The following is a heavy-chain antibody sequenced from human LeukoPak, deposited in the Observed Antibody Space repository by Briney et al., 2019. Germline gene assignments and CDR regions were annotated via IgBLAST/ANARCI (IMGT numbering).Heavy chain of an antibody. V-gene: IGHV1-46*01. Sequence: ASVKVSCKASGYTFTSYYMHWVRQAPGQGLEWMGIINPSGGSTSYAQKFQGRVTMIRDTSTSTVYMELSSLRSEDTAVYYCARDPPAGTDNSNFDYWGQGTLVTVSS. J-gene: IGHJ4*02. CDR2: INPSGGST. CDR3: ARDPPAGTDNSNFDY. CDR1: GYTFTSYY. D-gene: IGHD6-13*01.